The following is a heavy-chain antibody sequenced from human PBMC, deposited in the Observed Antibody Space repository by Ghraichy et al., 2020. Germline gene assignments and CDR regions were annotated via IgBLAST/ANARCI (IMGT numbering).Heavy chain of an antibody. V-gene: IGHV3-21*01. CDR2: ISPNNNYI. Sequence: LSLTCAASGFTFSDYNMNWVRQAPGKWLELVSSISPNNNYIYYADSVKVRLTISRDNSKNSLYLQMNSLRAEDTAVYYCANEAQDGSYYGERYHYGMDVWGQGTTVTVSS. D-gene: IGHD1-26*01. CDR3: ANEAQDGSYYGERYHYGMDV. J-gene: IGHJ6*02. CDR1: GFTFSDYN.